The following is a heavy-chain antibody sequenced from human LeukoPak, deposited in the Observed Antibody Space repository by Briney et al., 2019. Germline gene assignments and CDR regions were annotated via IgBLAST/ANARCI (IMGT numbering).Heavy chain of an antibody. V-gene: IGHV3-21*01. Sequence: GGSLRLSCAASGFTFSAYSMNWVRQAPGKGLEWVSSISSSSSYIYYADSVKGRFTISRDNAKNTLYLQMNSLGAEDTAVYYCATGSFGSGSPRPFDYWGQGTLVTVSS. J-gene: IGHJ4*02. CDR2: ISSSSSYI. CDR1: GFTFSAYS. D-gene: IGHD1-26*01. CDR3: ATGSFGSGSPRPFDY.